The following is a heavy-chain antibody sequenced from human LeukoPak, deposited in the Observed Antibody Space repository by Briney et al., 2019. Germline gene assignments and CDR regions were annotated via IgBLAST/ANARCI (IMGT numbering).Heavy chain of an antibody. D-gene: IGHD6-13*01. CDR1: GGTFSSYA. CDR2: IIPIFGTA. Sequence: SVKVSCKASGGTFSSYAISWVRQAPGQGLEWMGGIIPIFGTANYAQKFQGRVTITADKSTSTAYMELRSLRSDDTAVYYCARDLGGETAAGTFDYWGQGTLVTVSS. CDR3: ARDLGGETAAGTFDY. J-gene: IGHJ4*02. V-gene: IGHV1-69*06.